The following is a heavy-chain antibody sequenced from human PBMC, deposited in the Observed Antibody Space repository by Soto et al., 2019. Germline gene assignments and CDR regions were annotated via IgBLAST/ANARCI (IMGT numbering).Heavy chain of an antibody. D-gene: IGHD4-17*01. Sequence: QVKLVQSGAEVKKPGASVKVSCKASGYTFTSYGISWVRQAPGQGLEWMGWISAYNGNTNYAQKLQGRVTMTTDTSTSTGYMELTSLRSDDTAVYYCARDARATVVTSSYYFDYWGQGTLVTVSS. CDR2: ISAYNGNT. CDR3: ARDARATVVTSSYYFDY. J-gene: IGHJ4*02. CDR1: GYTFTSYG. V-gene: IGHV1-18*01.